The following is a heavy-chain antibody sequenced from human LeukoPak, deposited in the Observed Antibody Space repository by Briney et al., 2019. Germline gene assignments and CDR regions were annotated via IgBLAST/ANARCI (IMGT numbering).Heavy chain of an antibody. CDR2: INHSGST. D-gene: IGHD3-3*01. J-gene: IGHJ5*02. V-gene: IGHV4-34*01. CDR3: ARDCYDFWSGYYNGWFDH. Sequence: SETLSLTCAVYGGSFSGYYWSWIRQPPGKGLEWIGEINHSGSTNYNPSLKSRVTISVDTSKNQFSLKLSSVTAADTAVYYCARDCYDFWSGYYNGWFDHWGQGTLVTVSS. CDR1: GGSFSGYY.